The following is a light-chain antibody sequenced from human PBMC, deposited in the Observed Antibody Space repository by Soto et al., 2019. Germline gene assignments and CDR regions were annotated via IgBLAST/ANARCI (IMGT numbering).Light chain of an antibody. V-gene: IGKV3-20*01. CDR3: QQYESSWT. J-gene: IGKJ1*01. CDR1: QAISSTF. CDR2: DAS. Sequence: EIVLKQSPGTLALSPGERATLSCRASQAISSTFLAWYQHKPGQAPRVLIYDASRRATGIPDRFSGSGSGTDFTLTISRLEPEDFAVYYCQQYESSWTFGQGTKVAMK.